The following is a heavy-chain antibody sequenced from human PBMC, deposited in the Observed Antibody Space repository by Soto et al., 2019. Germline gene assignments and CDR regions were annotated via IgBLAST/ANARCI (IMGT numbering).Heavy chain of an antibody. D-gene: IGHD2-2*01. J-gene: IGHJ4*02. CDR1: GFTFSTYA. V-gene: IGHV3-23*01. CDR2: ISGSGDST. Sequence: EVQLLDSGGGLVQPGGSLRLSCAASGFTFSTYAMSWVRQAPGKGLEWVSTISGSGDSTYYANSVKGRFTISRDNSRNNLDLQMNSLRVEDTAVYYCAKGGEGSCSKTSCLYFSDYWGQGTLVTVSS. CDR3: AKGGEGSCSKTSCLYFSDY.